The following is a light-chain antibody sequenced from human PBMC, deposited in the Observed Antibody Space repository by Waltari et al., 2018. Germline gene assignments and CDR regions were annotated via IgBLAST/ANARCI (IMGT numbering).Light chain of an antibody. Sequence: EIVMTQSPATLSVSPGDRATPSCRASQSVSSNLAWYQQKPGQAPRLLIYGASTRATGIPARFSGSGSGTEFTLTISSLQSEDFAVYYCQQYNNWPPWTFGQGTKVEFK. V-gene: IGKV3-15*01. J-gene: IGKJ1*01. CDR3: QQYNNWPPWT. CDR1: QSVSSN. CDR2: GAS.